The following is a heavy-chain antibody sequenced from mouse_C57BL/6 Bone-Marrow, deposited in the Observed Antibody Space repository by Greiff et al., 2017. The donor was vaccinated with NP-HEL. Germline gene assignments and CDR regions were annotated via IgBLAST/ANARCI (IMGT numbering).Heavy chain of an antibody. CDR3: VLYYDYPHWNAMDC. V-gene: IGHV1-50*01. CDR2: IDPSDSYT. Sequence: QVQLKQPGAELVKPGASVKLSCKASGYTFTSYWMQWVKQRPGQGLEWIGEIDPSDSYTNYNQKFKGKATLTVDTSSSTAYMQLSSLTSEDSAVYYCVLYYDYPHWNAMDCWGQGASVTVSS. J-gene: IGHJ4*01. CDR1: GYTFTSYW. D-gene: IGHD2-4*01.